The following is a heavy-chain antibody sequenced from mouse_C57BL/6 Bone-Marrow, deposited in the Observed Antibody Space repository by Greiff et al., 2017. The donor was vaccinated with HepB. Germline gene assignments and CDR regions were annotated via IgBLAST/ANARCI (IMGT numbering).Heavy chain of an antibody. V-gene: IGHV1-43*01. CDR2: INPSTGGT. CDR3: ARVYYGSSYGNAMDY. D-gene: IGHD1-1*01. J-gene: IGHJ4*01. Sequence: VQLKQSGPELVKPGASVKISCKASGYSFTGYYMHWVKQSSEKSLEWIGEINPSTGGTSYNQKFKGKATLTVDKSSSTAYMQLKSLTSEDSAVYYCARVYYGSSYGNAMDYWGQGTSVTVSS. CDR1: GYSFTGYY.